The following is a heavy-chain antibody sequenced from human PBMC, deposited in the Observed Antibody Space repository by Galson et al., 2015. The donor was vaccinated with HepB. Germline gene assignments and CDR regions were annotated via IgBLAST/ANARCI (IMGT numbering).Heavy chain of an antibody. Sequence: SVKVSCKASGYTFTSYYMHWVRQAPGQGLEWMGIINPSGGSTSYAQKFQGRVTMTRDTSTSTVYMELSSLRSEDTAVYYCARSPSRITMVRGVENMYYYYYGMDVWGQGTTVTVSS. CDR1: GYTFTSYY. CDR3: ARSPSRITMVRGVENMYYYYYGMDV. V-gene: IGHV1-46*01. D-gene: IGHD3-10*01. J-gene: IGHJ6*02. CDR2: INPSGGST.